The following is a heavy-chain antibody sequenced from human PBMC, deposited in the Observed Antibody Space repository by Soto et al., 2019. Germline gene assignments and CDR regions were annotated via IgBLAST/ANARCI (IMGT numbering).Heavy chain of an antibody. CDR3: ARGFIRTGQDFAGDAFDI. Sequence: SVKVSCKASGGTFSSYAISWVRQAPGQGLERMGGIIPIFGTANYAQKFQGRVTITADESTSTAYMELSSLRSEDTAVYYCARGFIRTGQDFAGDAFDIWGQGTMVTVSS. CDR2: IIPIFGTA. J-gene: IGHJ3*02. CDR1: GGTFSSYA. D-gene: IGHD3-3*01. V-gene: IGHV1-69*13.